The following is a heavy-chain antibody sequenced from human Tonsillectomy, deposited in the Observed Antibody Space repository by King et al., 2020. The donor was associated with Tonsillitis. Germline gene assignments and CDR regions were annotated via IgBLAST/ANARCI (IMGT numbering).Heavy chain of an antibody. Sequence: HVQLVESGGGVVQPGRSLRLSCAASGFTFSDYAMHWVRQAPGKGLEWVAVISYDGIIKYYADSVKGRFTISRDNSKNTLYLQVNSLRADDTAVYFCARDGELGKDGFDIWGQGTKVTVSS. V-gene: IGHV3-30-3*01. CDR2: ISYDGIIK. CDR3: ARDGELGKDGFDI. J-gene: IGHJ3*02. D-gene: IGHD7-27*01. CDR1: GFTFSDYA.